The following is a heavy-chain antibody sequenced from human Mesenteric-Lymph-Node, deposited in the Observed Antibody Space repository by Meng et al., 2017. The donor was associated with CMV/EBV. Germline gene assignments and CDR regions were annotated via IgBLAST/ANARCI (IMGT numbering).Heavy chain of an antibody. J-gene: IGHJ4*02. CDR1: GYTFTGYY. Sequence: ASVKVSCKASGYTFTGYYMHWVRQAPGQGLEWTGWINPNSGGTNYAQKFQGRVTMTRDTSISTAYMELSRLRSDDTAMYYCARVGGPVNSGGSQPLDYWGQGTLVTVSS. CDR3: ARVGGPVNSGGSQPLDY. D-gene: IGHD3-10*01. CDR2: INPNSGGT. V-gene: IGHV1-2*02.